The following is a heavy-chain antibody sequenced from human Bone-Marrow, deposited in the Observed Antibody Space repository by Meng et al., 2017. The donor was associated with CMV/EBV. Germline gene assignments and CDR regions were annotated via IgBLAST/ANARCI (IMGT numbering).Heavy chain of an antibody. CDR3: AAATRSWTV. Sequence: SLRLSCAASGFTFSSYAMHWVRQAPGKGLEWVAVISYDGSNKYYADSVKGRFTISRDNSKNTLYLQMNSLRAEDTAVYYCAAATRSWTVWGQGTLVTVSS. V-gene: IGHV3-30*04. CDR1: GFTFSSYA. D-gene: IGHD2-15*01. CDR2: ISYDGSNK. J-gene: IGHJ4*02.